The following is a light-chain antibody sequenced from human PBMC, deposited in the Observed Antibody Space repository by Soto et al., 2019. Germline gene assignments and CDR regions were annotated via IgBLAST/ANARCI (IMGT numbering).Light chain of an antibody. J-gene: IGKJ4*01. CDR1: QSVRSS. CDR2: GAS. V-gene: IGKV3-20*01. CDR3: QQYGSSELT. Sequence: EIVMTQSPDTLSVSPGERATLSCRASQSVRSSLAWYQQKPGQAPRLLIYGASSRATGTPDRFSGSGSGTDFTLIISRLEPEDFAVYYCQQYGSSELTFGGGTKVDIK.